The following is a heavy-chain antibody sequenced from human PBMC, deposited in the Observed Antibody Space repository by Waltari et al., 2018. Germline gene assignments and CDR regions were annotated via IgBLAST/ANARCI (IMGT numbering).Heavy chain of an antibody. D-gene: IGHD2-2*02. CDR2: INHSGST. CDR3: ARGLSHPSAVPAAIRWFDP. J-gene: IGHJ5*02. V-gene: IGHV4-34*01. CDR1: GGSFSGYY. Sequence: QVQLQQWGAGLLKPSETLSLTCAVYGGSFSGYYWSWIRQPPGKGLEWIGEINHSGSTNSTPSLTSRVTISVDTSTNPFSLKLSSVTAADTAVYYCARGLSHPSAVPAAIRWFDPWGQGTLVTVSS.